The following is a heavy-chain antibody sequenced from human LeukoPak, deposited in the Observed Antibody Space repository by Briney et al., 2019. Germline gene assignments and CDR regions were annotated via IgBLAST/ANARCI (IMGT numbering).Heavy chain of an antibody. V-gene: IGHV3-23*01. J-gene: IGHJ4*02. D-gene: IGHD3-22*01. Sequence: GRSLRLSCAASGFTFITYAMSWVRQAPGKGLEWVSVISGSGSNTYYADSVKGRFTISRDNSKNTLYLQVNSLRAEDTAVYYCAKDSMRYYDSSGYYLDYWGQGTLVTVSS. CDR2: ISGSGSNT. CDR1: GFTFITYA. CDR3: AKDSMRYYDSSGYYLDY.